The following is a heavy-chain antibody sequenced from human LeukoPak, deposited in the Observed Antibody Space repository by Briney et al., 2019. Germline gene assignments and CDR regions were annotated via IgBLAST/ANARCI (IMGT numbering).Heavy chain of an antibody. CDR1: GYSFTSYW. J-gene: IGHJ6*02. V-gene: IGHV5-10-1*01. CDR3: ARPLWSGYYYGMDV. D-gene: IGHD3-3*01. Sequence: GESLRISCKGSGYSFTSYWISWVRQMPGKGREWRGRIDPSDSYTNYSPSFQGHGTISADKSISTAYLQWSSLKASDTAMYYCARPLWSGYYYGMDVWGQGTTVTVSS. CDR2: IDPSDSYT.